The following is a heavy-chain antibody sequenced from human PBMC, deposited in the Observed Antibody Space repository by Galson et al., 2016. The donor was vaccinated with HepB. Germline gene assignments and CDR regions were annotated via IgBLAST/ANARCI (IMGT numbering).Heavy chain of an antibody. V-gene: IGHV3-48*03. Sequence: SLRLSCAASGFIFRSYEMNWVRQAPGKGLEWVSYISSSGSTIKDADSVKGRFTISRDNAKNSLYLQMNSLRAEDTAVYYCARDMSSGWYWVYFDYWGQGTLVTVSS. J-gene: IGHJ4*02. CDR1: GFIFRSYE. CDR2: ISSSGSTI. CDR3: ARDMSSGWYWVYFDY. D-gene: IGHD6-19*01.